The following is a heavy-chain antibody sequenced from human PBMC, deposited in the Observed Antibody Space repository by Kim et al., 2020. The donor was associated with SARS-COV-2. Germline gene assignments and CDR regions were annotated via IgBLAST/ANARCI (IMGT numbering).Heavy chain of an antibody. D-gene: IGHD3-22*01. CDR1: GGSFSGYY. V-gene: IGHV4-34*01. Sequence: SETLSLTCAVYGGSFSGYYWSWIRQPPGKGLEWIGEINHSGSTNYNPSLKSRVTISVDTSKNQFSLKLSSVTAADTAVYYCARGGHNAKDRGHYDSSGYYFDYWGQGTLVTVSS. J-gene: IGHJ4*02. CDR3: ARGGHNAKDRGHYDSSGYYFDY. CDR2: INHSGST.